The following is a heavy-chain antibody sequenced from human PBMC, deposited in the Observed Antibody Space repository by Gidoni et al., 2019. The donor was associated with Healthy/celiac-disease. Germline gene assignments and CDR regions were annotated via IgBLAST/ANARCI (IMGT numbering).Heavy chain of an antibody. V-gene: IGHV4-31*03. CDR1: GGSISSGGYY. D-gene: IGHD5-18*01. CDR2: IYYSGST. J-gene: IGHJ6*02. Sequence: QVQLQESDPGLVKPSQTLSLTCTVSGGSISSGGYYWSWIRQHPGKGLEWIGYIYYSGSTYYNPSLKSRVTISVDTSKNQFSLKLSSVTAADTAVYYCATGGDTAIYYYYYGMDVWGQGTTVTVSS. CDR3: ATGGDTAIYYYYYGMDV.